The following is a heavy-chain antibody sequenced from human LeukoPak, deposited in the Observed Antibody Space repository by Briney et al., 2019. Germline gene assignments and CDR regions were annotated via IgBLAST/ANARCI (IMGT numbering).Heavy chain of an antibody. J-gene: IGHJ4*02. D-gene: IGHD2-15*01. Sequence: GASVKVSCKASGYTFTSYDINWVRQATGQGLEWMGWMNPNSGNIGYAQKFQGRVTMTKNTSITTAYMELSSLRSEDTAVYYCATVIPGDDAVAFDYWGQGTLVTVSS. CDR2: MNPNSGNI. CDR3: ATVIPGDDAVAFDY. CDR1: GYTFTSYD. V-gene: IGHV1-8*01.